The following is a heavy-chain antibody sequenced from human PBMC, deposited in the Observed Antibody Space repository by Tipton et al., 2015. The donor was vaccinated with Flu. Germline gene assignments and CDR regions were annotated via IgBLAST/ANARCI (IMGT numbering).Heavy chain of an antibody. CDR2: IDWDDDK. J-gene: IGHJ4*02. Sequence: LVKPTQTLTLTCAFSGFSLNTHGVGVGWIRQPPGKALEWLALIDWDDDKHYSTSLKTRLTISKDSSKNQVVLRMTNMDPVDTATYYFARIRIAAGSFFDYWGQGILVTVSS. V-gene: IGHV2-70*01. CDR1: GFSLNTHGVG. D-gene: IGHD6-6*01. CDR3: ARIRIAAGSFFDY.